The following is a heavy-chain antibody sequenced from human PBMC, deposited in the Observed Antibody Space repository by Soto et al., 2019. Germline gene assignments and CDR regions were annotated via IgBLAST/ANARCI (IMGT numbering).Heavy chain of an antibody. CDR2: INHSGST. V-gene: IGHV4-34*01. CDR3: ARGGPQTQHKEDKAMVSYFDY. CDR1: GGSFSGYY. D-gene: IGHD5-18*01. J-gene: IGHJ4*02. Sequence: SETLSLTCAVYGGSFSGYYWSWIRQPPGKGLEWIGEINHSGSTNYNPSLKSRVTISVDTSKNQFSLKLSSVTAADTAVYYCARGGPQTQHKEDKAMVSYFDYWGQGTLVTVSS.